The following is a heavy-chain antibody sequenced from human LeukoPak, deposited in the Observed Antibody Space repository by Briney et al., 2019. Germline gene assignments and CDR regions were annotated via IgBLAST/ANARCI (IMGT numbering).Heavy chain of an antibody. CDR3: ARDRWSEGYYDILTGYYDAFDI. CDR1: GYTFTTYY. CDR2: INLSGGIT. V-gene: IGHV1-46*01. J-gene: IGHJ3*02. Sequence: ASVKVSCKASGYTFTTYYMHWVRQAPGQGLEWMGIINLSGGITNNAQKFQGRVTMTRDMSTSTVYMELSSLRSEDTAVYYCARDRWSEGYYDILTGYYDAFDIWGQGTMVTVSS. D-gene: IGHD3-9*01.